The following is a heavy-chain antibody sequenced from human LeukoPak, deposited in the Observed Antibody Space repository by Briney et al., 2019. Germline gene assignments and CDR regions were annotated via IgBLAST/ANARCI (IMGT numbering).Heavy chain of an antibody. J-gene: IGHJ4*02. CDR3: AKRGVVIRVILVGFHKEAYYFDS. Sequence: PGGSLRLSCAVSGLTLSNYGMSWVRQAPGKGLEWVAGISGSGGSTNYADSVKGRFTISRDNPKNTLYLQMNILRAEDTAVYFCAKRGVVIRVILVGFHKEAYYFDSWGQGALVTVSS. CDR1: GLTLSNYG. D-gene: IGHD3-22*01. CDR2: ISGSGGST. V-gene: IGHV3-23*01.